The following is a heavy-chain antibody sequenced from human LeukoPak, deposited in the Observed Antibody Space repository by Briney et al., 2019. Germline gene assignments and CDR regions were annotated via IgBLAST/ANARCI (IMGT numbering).Heavy chain of an antibody. CDR2: IYYSGST. J-gene: IGHJ4*02. CDR1: GGSISSSSYY. CDR3: ARRGMGSSSSY. V-gene: IGHV4-39*01. Sequence: SETLSLTCTVSGGSISSSSYYWGWIRQPPGKGLEWIGSIYYSGSTCYNPSLKSRVTISVDTSKNQFSLKLSSVTAADTAVYYCARRGMGSSSSYWGQGTLVTVSS. D-gene: IGHD6-6*01.